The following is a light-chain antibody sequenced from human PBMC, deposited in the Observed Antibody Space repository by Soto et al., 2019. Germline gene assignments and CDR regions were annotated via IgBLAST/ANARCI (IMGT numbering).Light chain of an antibody. J-gene: IGKJ1*01. CDR1: QNVLSD. CDR3: HQYRSWPWT. Sequence: EILLTQSPATLSVSPGETATLSCRASQNVLSDLAWYQQKPGQAPRLLVYGATTRATDAPAKFRGRGSGTEFSLTISSLPSDDSATYDCHQYRSWPWTFGQGAKV. V-gene: IGKV3-15*01. CDR2: GAT.